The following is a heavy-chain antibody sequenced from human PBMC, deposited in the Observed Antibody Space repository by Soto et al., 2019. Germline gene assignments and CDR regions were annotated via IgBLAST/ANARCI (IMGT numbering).Heavy chain of an antibody. J-gene: IGHJ4*02. CDR2: ISYDGKEK. Sequence: QVQLVESGGGVVQPGGSLRLSCATSGFLFSGNAMHWVRQPQGKGLEWVAVISYDGKEKYYADSAEGRFTISRESSGVTLYLQMSSLRVEDTAVYYCARGRGLAARPQHLDHWGQGTLVTVSS. D-gene: IGHD6-6*01. V-gene: IGHV3-30*04. CDR3: ARGRGLAARPQHLDH. CDR1: GFLFSGNA.